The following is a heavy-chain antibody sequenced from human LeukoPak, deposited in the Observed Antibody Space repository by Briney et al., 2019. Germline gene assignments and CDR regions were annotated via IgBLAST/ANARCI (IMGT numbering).Heavy chain of an antibody. CDR1: GGSISSSSYY. CDR2: IYYSGST. J-gene: IGHJ3*02. V-gene: IGHV4-39*07. CDR3: ARELLRWTAVVLIGAFDI. D-gene: IGHD3-3*01. Sequence: SETLSLTCTVSGGSISSSSYYWGWIRQPPGKGLEWIGSIYYSGSTYYNPSLKSRVTISVDTSKNQFSLKLSSVTAADTAVYYCARELLRWTAVVLIGAFDIWGQGTMVTVSS.